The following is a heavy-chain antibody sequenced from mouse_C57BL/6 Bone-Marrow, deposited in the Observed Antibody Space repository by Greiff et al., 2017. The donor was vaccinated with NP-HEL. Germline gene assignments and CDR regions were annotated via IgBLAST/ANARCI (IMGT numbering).Heavy chain of an antibody. V-gene: IGHV14-2*01. CDR3: ARPYYDYDLYYAMDY. CDR2: IDPEDGDT. CDR1: GFNIKDYY. D-gene: IGHD2-4*01. J-gene: IGHJ4*01. Sequence: DVQLVESGAELVKPGASVKLSCTASGFNIKDYYMHWVKQRTEQGLEWIGRIDPEDGDTKYAPKFQGQATITADTSSNTAYLQLSSLTTEDTAVYYCARPYYDYDLYYAMDYWGQGTSVTVSS.